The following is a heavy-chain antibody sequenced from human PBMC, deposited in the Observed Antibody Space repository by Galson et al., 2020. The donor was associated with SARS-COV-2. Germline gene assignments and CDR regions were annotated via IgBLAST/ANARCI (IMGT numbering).Heavy chain of an antibody. J-gene: IGHJ6*02. V-gene: IGHV5-51*01. Sequence: GESLKISCKASGYTFTSYWIGWVRQMPGKGLEWMGIIYPGDSDTRYSPSFQGQVTMSVDKSITTAYLRWSSLKASDSAIYYCARLEYSGYGKDYYYYGMDVWGQGTTVTVSS. CDR2: IYPGDSDT. D-gene: IGHD5-12*01. CDR1: GYTFTSYW. CDR3: ARLEYSGYGKDYYYYGMDV.